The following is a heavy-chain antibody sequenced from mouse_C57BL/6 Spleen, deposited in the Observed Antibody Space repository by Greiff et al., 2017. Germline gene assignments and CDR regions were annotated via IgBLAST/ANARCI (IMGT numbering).Heavy chain of an antibody. V-gene: IGHV1-15*01. Sequence: VQLQQSGAELVRPGASVTLSCKASGYTFTDYEMHWVKQTPVHGLEWIGAIYPETGGTAYNQKFKGKAILTADKSSSTAYMELRSLTSEDSAVYYCTRRYYGSSYNYAMDYWGQGTSVTVSS. CDR2: IYPETGGT. J-gene: IGHJ4*01. CDR1: GYTFTDYE. D-gene: IGHD1-1*01. CDR3: TRRYYGSSYNYAMDY.